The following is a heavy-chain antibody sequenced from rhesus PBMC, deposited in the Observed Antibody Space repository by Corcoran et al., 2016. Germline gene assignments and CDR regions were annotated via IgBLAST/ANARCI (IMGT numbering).Heavy chain of an antibody. V-gene: IGHV3-54*02. CDR2: ISYDGRKN. D-gene: IGHD5-42*01. Sequence: EVQLVESGGGLVQPGGSLRLSCAASGVTFSSYGMHWVRQGPGEWLEEVVFISYDGRKNYYAASVKDRFTISRENSKNMLYLQMSNLTLEDTAVYYCARDPGYSGYRSFDYWGQGVLVTVSS. J-gene: IGHJ4*01. CDR3: ARDPGYSGYRSFDY. CDR1: GVTFSSYG.